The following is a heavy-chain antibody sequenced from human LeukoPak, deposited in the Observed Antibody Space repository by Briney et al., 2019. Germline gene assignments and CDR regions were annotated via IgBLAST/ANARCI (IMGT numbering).Heavy chain of an antibody. CDR3: GREIKAPGETLEY. CDR2: IRYDGSNK. Sequence: GGSLRLSCAASEFTFSSYGMHWVRQAPGKGLEWVAFIRYDGSNKYYADSVKGRFTISRDNSKNTLYLQMNSLRGEDTAVYYCGREIKAPGETLEYWGQGTLVTVSS. D-gene: IGHD6-13*01. CDR1: EFTFSSYG. J-gene: IGHJ4*02. V-gene: IGHV3-30*02.